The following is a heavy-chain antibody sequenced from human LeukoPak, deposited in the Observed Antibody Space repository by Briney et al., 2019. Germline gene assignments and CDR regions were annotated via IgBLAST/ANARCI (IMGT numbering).Heavy chain of an antibody. CDR2: ISGSGGST. J-gene: IGHJ5*02. CDR3: ARFLDCSSTSCYTGDNWFDP. CDR1: GFTFSSYA. Sequence: GGSLRLSCAASGFTFSSYAMSWVRQAPGKGLEWVSAISGSGGSTYYADSVKGRFTISRDNAKNSLYLQMNSLRAEDTAVYYCARFLDCSSTSCYTGDNWFDPWGQGTLVTVSS. D-gene: IGHD2-2*02. V-gene: IGHV3-23*01.